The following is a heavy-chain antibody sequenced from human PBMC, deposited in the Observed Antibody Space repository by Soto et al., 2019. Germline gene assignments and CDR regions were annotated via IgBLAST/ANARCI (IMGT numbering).Heavy chain of an antibody. V-gene: IGHV1-46*01. CDR1: GYTFTSYY. J-gene: IGHJ4*02. CDR2: INPSGGGT. CDR3: ARDSTLAY. Sequence: ASVKLSCKASGYTFTSYYMHWVRQSPGQGLEWMGIINPSGGGTSYAQKFQARVTMTWDTSTSTVYMELSSLRSEDTAVYYCARDSTLAYWGQGTLVTVSS.